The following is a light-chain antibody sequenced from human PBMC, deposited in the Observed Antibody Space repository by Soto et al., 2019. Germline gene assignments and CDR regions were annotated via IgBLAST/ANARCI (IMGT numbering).Light chain of an antibody. CDR2: EVY. Sequence: QSVLTQPPSASGSPGQSVTISCTGTSSDVGGYNYVSWYQHHPGKAPKLIIYEVYKRPSGVPDRFSGSKSGNTAALTVSGLQAEDEADYYSSSYVGTNSYVFGTGTKVTVL. CDR3: SSYVGTNSYV. V-gene: IGLV2-8*01. J-gene: IGLJ1*01. CDR1: SSDVGGYNY.